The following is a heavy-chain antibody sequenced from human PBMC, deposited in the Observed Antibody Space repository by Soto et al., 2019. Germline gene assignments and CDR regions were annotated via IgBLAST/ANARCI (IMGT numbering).Heavy chain of an antibody. V-gene: IGHV3-21*01. CDR3: VRSGTARLLRHSWFDT. D-gene: IGHD2-21*01. CDR2: ITTSSAYI. CDR1: GFTFNTYD. J-gene: IGHJ5*01. Sequence: EVQLVESGGGLVKPGGSLRLSCAASGFTFNTYDMNWVRQAPGKGLEWVSSITTSSAYIYYADSLKGRITISRDNDKNSLFLQMNSLRAEATAMYYCVRSGTARLLRHSWFDTWGHGILVTVSS.